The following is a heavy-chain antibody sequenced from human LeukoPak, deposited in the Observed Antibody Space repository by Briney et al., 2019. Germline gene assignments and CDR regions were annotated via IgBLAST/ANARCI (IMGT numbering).Heavy chain of an antibody. CDR3: ATRTVTEDFDY. CDR2: IYHSGST. J-gene: IGHJ4*02. D-gene: IGHD4-17*01. Sequence: SQTLSLTCAVSGGSISSGGYSWSWIRQPPGRGLEWIVYIYHSGSTYYNPSLKSRVTISVDRSKNQFSLKLSSVTAADTAVYYCATRTVTEDFDYWGQGTLVTVSS. CDR1: GGSISSGGYS. V-gene: IGHV4-30-2*01.